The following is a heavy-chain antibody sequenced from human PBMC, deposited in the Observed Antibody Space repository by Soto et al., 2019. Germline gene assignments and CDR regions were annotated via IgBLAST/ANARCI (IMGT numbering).Heavy chain of an antibody. D-gene: IGHD2-2*01. CDR2: INHSGST. Sequence: SETLSLTCSVYGGSFSVYYWSWIRQPPGKGLEWIGEINHSGSTNYNPSLKSRVTISVDTSKNQFSLKLSSVTAADTAVYYCARLYCSSTSCYYGMDVWGQGTTVTVSS. CDR1: GGSFSVYY. V-gene: IGHV4-34*01. J-gene: IGHJ6*02. CDR3: ARLYCSSTSCYYGMDV.